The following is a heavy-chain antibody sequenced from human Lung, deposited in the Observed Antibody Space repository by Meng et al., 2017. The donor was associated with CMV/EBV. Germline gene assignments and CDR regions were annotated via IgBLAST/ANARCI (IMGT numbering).Heavy chain of an antibody. CDR2: IIPYLDES. J-gene: IGHJ6*02. D-gene: IGHD3-10*01. V-gene: IGHV1-69*10. CDR3: AGRGPYGRVLNV. CDR1: GGTSNTYT. Sequence: SXXVSCKASGGTSNTYTFNWVRQAPGRGLEWMGGIIPYLDESNYAQTFQGRLTITSDRSTAAFMELTSLRSEDTAVYFCAGRGPYGRVLNVWGQGTTVTVSS.